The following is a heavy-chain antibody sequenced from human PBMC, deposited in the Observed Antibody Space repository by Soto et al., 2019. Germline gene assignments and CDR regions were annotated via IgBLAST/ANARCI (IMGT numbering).Heavy chain of an antibody. D-gene: IGHD2-2*01. CDR2: INHSGST. V-gene: IGHV4-34*01. Sequence: SETLSLTCAVYGGSFSGYYWSWIRQPPGKGLEWIGEINHSGSTNYNPSLKSRVTISVDTSKNQFSLKLSSVTAADTAVYYCARVVCSSTSCPKTAYFDYWGQGTLVTVSS. CDR3: ARVVCSSTSCPKTAYFDY. J-gene: IGHJ4*02. CDR1: GGSFSGYY.